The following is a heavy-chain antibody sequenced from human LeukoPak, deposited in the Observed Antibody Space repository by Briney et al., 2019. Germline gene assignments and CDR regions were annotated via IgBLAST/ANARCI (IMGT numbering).Heavy chain of an antibody. CDR1: GYTFTGHY. V-gene: IGHV1-2*02. CDR3: ARDGNCSGGSCSLDY. J-gene: IGHJ4*02. CDR2: INPNSGGT. Sequence: GASVKVSCKASGYTFTGHYIHWVRQAPGQGLEWMGWINPNSGGTNYAQKFQGRVTMTRDKSINSAYMELRRLRSDDTAVYYCARDGNCSGGSCSLDYWGQGTLVTVSS. D-gene: IGHD2-15*01.